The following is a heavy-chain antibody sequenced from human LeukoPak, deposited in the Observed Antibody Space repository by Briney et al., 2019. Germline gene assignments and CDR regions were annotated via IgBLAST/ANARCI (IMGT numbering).Heavy chain of an antibody. V-gene: IGHV3-11*06. CDR2: ISSSSSYT. D-gene: IGHD3-3*01. CDR1: GFTFSDYY. J-gene: IGHJ4*02. CDR3: ARVRSGDYDFWSGRFYFDY. Sequence: GGSLRLSCAASGFTFSDYYMSWIRQAPGKGLEWVSYISSSSSYTNYADSVKGRFTISRDNAKNSLYLQMNSLRAEDTAVYYCARVRSGDYDFWSGRFYFDYWGQGTLVTVSS.